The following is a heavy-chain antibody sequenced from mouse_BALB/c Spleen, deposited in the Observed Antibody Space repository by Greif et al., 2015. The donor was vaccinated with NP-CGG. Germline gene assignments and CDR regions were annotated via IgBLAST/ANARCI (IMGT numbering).Heavy chain of an antibody. CDR3: AREGNGNYDAMDY. CDR2: INPYNGGT. J-gene: IGHJ4*01. D-gene: IGHD2-1*01. Sequence: EVKLMESGPELVKPGASMKISCKASGYSFTGYTMNWVKQSHGKNLEWIGLINPYNGGTSYNQKFKGKATLTVDKSSSTAYMELLSLTSEDSAVYYCAREGNGNYDAMDYWGQGTSVTVSS. V-gene: IGHV1-26*01. CDR1: GYSFTGYT.